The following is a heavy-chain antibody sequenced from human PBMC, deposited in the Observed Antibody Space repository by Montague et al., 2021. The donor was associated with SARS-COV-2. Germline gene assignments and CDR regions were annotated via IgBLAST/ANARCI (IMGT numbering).Heavy chain of an antibody. CDR3: AGEEGGGGVDY. J-gene: IGHJ4*02. V-gene: IGHV4-59*01. D-gene: IGHD2-21*01. CDR1: GGSISSYY. CDR2: IYYSGST. Sequence: SETLSLTCTVSGGSISSYYWSWIRQPPGKGLEWIEYIYYSGSTNYNPSLKSRVTISVDTSKDQFSLKLSSVTAADTAVYYCAGEEGGGGVDYWGQGTLVTVSS.